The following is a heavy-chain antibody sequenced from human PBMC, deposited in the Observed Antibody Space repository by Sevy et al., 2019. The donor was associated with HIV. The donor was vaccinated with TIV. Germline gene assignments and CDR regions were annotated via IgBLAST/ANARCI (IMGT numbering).Heavy chain of an antibody. CDR2: FDPEDDEK. CDR3: ATTKDYYESSGYPFDY. CDR1: KYTLTEWA. V-gene: IGHV1-24*01. D-gene: IGHD3-22*01. J-gene: IGHJ4*02. Sequence: VSVKVSCKVSKYTLTEWAIHWLRQAPGKGLEWVATFDPEDDEKIYAQKFQGIVTLTEDRSTDTAYMELSSLRSDDTAVYYCATTKDYYESSGYPFDYWGQGTLVTVSS.